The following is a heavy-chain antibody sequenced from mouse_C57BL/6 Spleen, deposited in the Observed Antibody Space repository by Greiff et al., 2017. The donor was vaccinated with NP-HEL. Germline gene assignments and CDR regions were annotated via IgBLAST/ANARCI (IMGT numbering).Heavy chain of an antibody. CDR1: GYSFTDYN. CDR2: INPNYGTT. D-gene: IGHD2-2*01. V-gene: IGHV1-39*01. Sequence: SGPELVKPGASVKISCKASGYSFTDYNMNWVKQSNGKSLEWIGVINPNYGTTSYNQKFKGKATLTVDQSSSTAYMQLNSLTSEDSAVYYCASEGGYDETRYYFDYWGQGTTLTVSS. CDR3: ASEGGYDETRYYFDY. J-gene: IGHJ2*01.